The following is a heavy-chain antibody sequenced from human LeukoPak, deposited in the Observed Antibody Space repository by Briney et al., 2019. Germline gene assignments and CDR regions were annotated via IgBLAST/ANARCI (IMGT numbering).Heavy chain of an antibody. D-gene: IGHD4-17*01. CDR3: ARLHPLRYFDY. Sequence: SETLSLTCTVSGGSISSGGYYWSWIRQHPGKGLEWIGYIYYSGSTYYNPSLKSRVTISVDTSKNQFSLKLSSVTAADTAVYYCARLHPLRYFDYWGQGTLVTVSS. CDR2: IYYSGST. V-gene: IGHV4-31*03. CDR1: GGSISSGGYY. J-gene: IGHJ4*02.